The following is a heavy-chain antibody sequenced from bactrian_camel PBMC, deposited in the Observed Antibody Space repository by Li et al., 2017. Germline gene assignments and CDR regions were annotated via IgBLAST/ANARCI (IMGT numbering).Heavy chain of an antibody. CDR2: ISFYGGT. V-gene: IGHV3S55*01. Sequence: HVQLVESGGGSVQAGGSLRLSCTAPGFTSNSCGMDWCRQAAGKQREWASRISFYGGTSYADSVKGRFTISRDNAKNTLYLQLNSLETEDTAVYYCATEMIVRGVLMGVSDVWGQGTQVTVS. J-gene: IGHJ4*01. CDR1: GFTSNSCG. D-gene: IGHD3*01. CDR3: ATEMIVRGVLMGVSDV.